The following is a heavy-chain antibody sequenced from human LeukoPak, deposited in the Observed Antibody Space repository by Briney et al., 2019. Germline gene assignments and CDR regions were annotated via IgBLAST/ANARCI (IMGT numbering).Heavy chain of an antibody. D-gene: IGHD1-1*01. Sequence: SETLSLTCSVSGASITSTGYYWGWIRQPPGKGLEWIGDIYYSGTTYYNPSLKSRVTISVDTSNNQFSLELSSVTAADTAVYYCARTQLETWAFDIWGQGTMVTVSS. CDR3: ARTQLETWAFDI. CDR1: GASITSTGYY. CDR2: IYYSGTT. J-gene: IGHJ3*02. V-gene: IGHV4-39*01.